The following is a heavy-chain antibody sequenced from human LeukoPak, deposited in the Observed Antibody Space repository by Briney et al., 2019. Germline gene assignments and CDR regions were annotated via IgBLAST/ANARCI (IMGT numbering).Heavy chain of an antibody. CDR1: GYSFTSYW. J-gene: IGHJ5*02. Sequence: GESLKISCKGSGYSFTSYWIGWVRQMPGKGLEWMGITYPGDSDTRYSPSFQGQVTISADKSISTAYLQWSSLKASDTAMYYCARIPTAIFAWFDPWGQGTLVTVSS. CDR3: ARIPTAIFAWFDP. CDR2: TYPGDSDT. V-gene: IGHV5-51*01. D-gene: IGHD2-21*02.